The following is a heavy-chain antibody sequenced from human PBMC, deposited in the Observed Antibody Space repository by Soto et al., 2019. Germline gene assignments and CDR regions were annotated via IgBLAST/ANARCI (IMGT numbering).Heavy chain of an antibody. V-gene: IGHV3-7*03. CDR3: ARSPPALYYYGSGSYFDY. CDR2: IKQDGSEK. J-gene: IGHJ4*02. Sequence: GGSLRLSCAASGFTFSSYWMSWVRQAPGKGLEWVANIKQDGSEKYYVDSVKGRFTISRDNAKNSLYLQMNSLRAEGTAVYYCARSPPALYYYGSGSYFDYWGQGTLVTVSS. CDR1: GFTFSSYW. D-gene: IGHD3-10*01.